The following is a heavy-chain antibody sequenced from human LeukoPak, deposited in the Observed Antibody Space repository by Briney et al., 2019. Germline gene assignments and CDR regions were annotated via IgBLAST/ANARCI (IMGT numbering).Heavy chain of an antibody. CDR3: ARDLEAINIVPAAAGDY. J-gene: IGHJ4*02. V-gene: IGHV1-69*04. CDR1: GGTFSSYT. D-gene: IGHD2-2*01. Sequence: SVKVSCKASGGTFSSYTISWVRQAPGQGLEWMGRIIPILGIANYAQKFQGRVTITADKSTSTAYMELSSLRSEDTAVYSCARDLEAINIVPAAAGDYWGQGTLVTVSS. CDR2: IIPILGIA.